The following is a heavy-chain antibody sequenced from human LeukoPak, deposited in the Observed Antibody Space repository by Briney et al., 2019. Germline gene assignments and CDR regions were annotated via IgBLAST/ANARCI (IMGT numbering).Heavy chain of an antibody. Sequence: GGSLRLSCAASGFIFSSFGMNWVRQAPGKGLEWVSYISSSSYIYYADSVKGRFTISRDNAKNSLYLQMNSLRAEDTAVYYCARVPYLNWFDPWGQGTLVTVSS. J-gene: IGHJ5*02. V-gene: IGHV3-21*05. CDR2: ISSSSYI. CDR3: ARVPYLNWFDP. CDR1: GFIFSSFG.